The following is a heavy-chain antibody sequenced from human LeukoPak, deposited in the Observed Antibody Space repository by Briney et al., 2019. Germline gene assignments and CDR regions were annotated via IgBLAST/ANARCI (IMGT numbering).Heavy chain of an antibody. J-gene: IGHJ4*02. CDR2: ISGGSDYI. Sequence: PGGSLRLSCAASGFTVSGNYMSWVRQAPGKGLEWVSSISGGSDYIYDADSVKGRFTISRDNAKNSLYLQMNSLRAEDTALYYCARVLEAAAFDYWGQGTLVTVSS. D-gene: IGHD6-13*01. CDR3: ARVLEAAAFDY. V-gene: IGHV3-21*01. CDR1: GFTVSGNY.